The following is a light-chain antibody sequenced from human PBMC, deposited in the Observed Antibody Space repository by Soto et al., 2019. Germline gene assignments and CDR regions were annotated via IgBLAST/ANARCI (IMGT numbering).Light chain of an antibody. Sequence: DIVMTQSPDTLSVSPGERATLSCRASQSVSSNLAWYQQKPGQAPRLLIYGASTRATVIPARVIVMLSWTELTLTISSLQSEDLAVYYGQQYNNWPRTFGQGTKVDIK. CDR1: QSVSSN. CDR2: GAS. V-gene: IGKV3-15*01. J-gene: IGKJ1*01. CDR3: QQYNNWPRT.